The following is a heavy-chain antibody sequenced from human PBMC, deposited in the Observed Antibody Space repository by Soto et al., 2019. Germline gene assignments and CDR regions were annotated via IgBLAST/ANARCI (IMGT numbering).Heavy chain of an antibody. CDR2: INSDGSST. CDR1: GFTFSSYW. V-gene: IGHV3-74*01. J-gene: IGHJ6*03. CDR3: ARDRSGYYYMDV. D-gene: IGHD3-10*01. Sequence: GSLRLSCAASGFTFSSYWMHWVRQAPGKGLVWVSLINSDGSSTSYADSVKGRFNISRDNAKNTLYLQMNSLRAEDTAVYYCARDRSGYYYMDVWGKGTTVTVSS.